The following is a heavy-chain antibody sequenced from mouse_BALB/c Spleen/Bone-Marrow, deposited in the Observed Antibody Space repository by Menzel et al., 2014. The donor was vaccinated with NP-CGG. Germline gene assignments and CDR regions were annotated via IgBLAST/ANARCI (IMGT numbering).Heavy chain of an antibody. V-gene: IGHV7-3*02. CDR2: IRNKANGYTT. CDR3: ARDYNGYFDF. D-gene: IGHD6-1*01. CDR1: GFTFTNYF. J-gene: IGHJ2*01. Sequence: DVHLVESGGGLVQPGGSLRLSCTTSGFTFTNYFMTWVRQPPGKALEWLGFIRNKANGYTTEYNPSVKGRFTISRDNPQGIFYLQTNTLRAEDSAIYYCARDYNGYFDFWGQGTTLTVSS.